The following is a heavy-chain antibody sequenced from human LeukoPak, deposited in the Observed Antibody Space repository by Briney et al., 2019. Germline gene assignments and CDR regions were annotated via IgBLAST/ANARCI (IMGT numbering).Heavy chain of an antibody. CDR3: ARHYNFDY. CDR1: GYSLTTYW. CDR2: IYPGDSDT. J-gene: IGHJ4*02. Sequence: NPGESLKISCKGSGYSLTTYWIGWVRQMPGKGLEWMGNIYPGDSDTRYNPSFQGQVTISADKSISTAYLQWSSLKASDTAIYYCARHYNFDYWGQGTLVTVSS. D-gene: IGHD4-11*01. V-gene: IGHV5-51*01.